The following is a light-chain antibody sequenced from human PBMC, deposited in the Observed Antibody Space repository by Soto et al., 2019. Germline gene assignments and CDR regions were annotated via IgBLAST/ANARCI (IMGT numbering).Light chain of an antibody. J-gene: IGKJ1*01. CDR2: EAS. CDR1: QRISGY. Sequence: EVVFTQSPATLSLSPVERASLSCRASQRISGYLAWYQQKPGQAPRLLMYEASKRATGIPVTFSGSGSGTDYTLTISNLEPEDFGIYYCLQRSNWPWTFGQGTKVDIK. CDR3: LQRSNWPWT. V-gene: IGKV3-11*01.